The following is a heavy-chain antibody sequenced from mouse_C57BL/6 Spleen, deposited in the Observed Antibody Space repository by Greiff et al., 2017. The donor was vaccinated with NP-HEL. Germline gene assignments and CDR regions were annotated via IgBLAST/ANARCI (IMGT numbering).Heavy chain of an antibody. J-gene: IGHJ3*01. Sequence: VQLQQSGPELVKPGASVKISCKASGYAFSSSWMNWVKQRPGQGLEWIGRIYPGDGDTNYNGKFKGKATLTADKSSSTAYMQLSSLTSEDSAVYFCARGWDYDPGCWGQGTLVTVSA. D-gene: IGHD2-4*01. CDR3: ARGWDYDPGC. V-gene: IGHV1-82*01. CDR2: IYPGDGDT. CDR1: GYAFSSSW.